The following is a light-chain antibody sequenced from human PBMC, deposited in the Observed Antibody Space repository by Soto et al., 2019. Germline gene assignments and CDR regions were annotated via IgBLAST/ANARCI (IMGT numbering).Light chain of an antibody. J-gene: IGLJ3*02. CDR2: SSD. CDR3: VAWDDRLNGWV. Sequence: QSVLIQPPSASGTPGQRVTISCSGRNSNIESNTVSWYHQVPGTAPKVVIYSSDQRPSGVPDRLSASKSGTSASLAISGLQSADEGDYYCVAWDDRLNGWVFGGGTKLTVL. V-gene: IGLV1-44*01. CDR1: NSNIESNT.